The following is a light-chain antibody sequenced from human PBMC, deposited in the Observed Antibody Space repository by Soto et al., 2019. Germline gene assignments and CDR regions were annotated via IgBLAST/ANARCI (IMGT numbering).Light chain of an antibody. V-gene: IGKV1-5*01. CDR1: QSISSW. J-gene: IGKJ1*01. CDR2: GAS. CDR3: QQYNSYTWP. Sequence: DIQTTQSHSTLSATAGDRFTLKCLSSQSISSWLAWYRQKQWKAPKLLIYGASSLETGVPSRISGSGSGTEFTLTISSLQPDDFATYYCQQYNSYTWPFGQGTKV.